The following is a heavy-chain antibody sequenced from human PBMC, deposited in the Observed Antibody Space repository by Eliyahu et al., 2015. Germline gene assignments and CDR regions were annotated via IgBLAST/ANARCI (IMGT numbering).Heavy chain of an antibody. V-gene: IGHV5-51*01. CDR1: GYSFTNYW. J-gene: IGHJ3*02. Sequence: EVQLVQSGAEVKKPGESLKISCQGSGYSFTNYWIXWVRQMPGRGLEWMGIIYPADSDTRYSPSFQGQVASSADKSISTVYLQWSSLKASDTAMYYCARRSYCAGDCFGTRGDAFDIWGQGTMVTVSS. CDR3: ARRSYCAGDCFGTRGDAFDI. CDR2: IYPADSDT. D-gene: IGHD2-21*02.